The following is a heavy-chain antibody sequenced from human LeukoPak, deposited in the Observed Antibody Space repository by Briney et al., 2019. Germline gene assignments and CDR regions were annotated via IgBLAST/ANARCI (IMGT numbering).Heavy chain of an antibody. D-gene: IGHD3-22*01. Sequence: ASVKVSCKASGYTFTSYGISWVRQAPGQGLEWMGWISAYNGNTNYAQKLQGRVTMTTDTSTSTAYMELRSLRSDHTAVYYCATTRYDSSGYYYPDAFDIWGQGTMVTVSS. V-gene: IGHV1-18*01. J-gene: IGHJ3*02. CDR2: ISAYNGNT. CDR3: ATTRYDSSGYYYPDAFDI. CDR1: GYTFTSYG.